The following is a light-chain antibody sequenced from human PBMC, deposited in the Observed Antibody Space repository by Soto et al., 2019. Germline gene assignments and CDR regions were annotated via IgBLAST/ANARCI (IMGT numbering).Light chain of an antibody. CDR2: AAS. V-gene: IGKV1-27*01. Sequence: DIQMTQYPTSLSASVGDRVTITCRASQGIRNLVAWYQQKPGKAPKLLIYAASTLQSGVPSRFSRSGSRTDFTLTINSLQAEDVATYSCPKYSSVPVFGPGTKVEIK. CDR1: QGIRNL. CDR3: PKYSSVPV. J-gene: IGKJ3*01.